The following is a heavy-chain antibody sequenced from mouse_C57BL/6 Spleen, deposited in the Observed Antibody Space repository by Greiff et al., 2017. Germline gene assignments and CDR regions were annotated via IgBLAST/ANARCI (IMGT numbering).Heavy chain of an antibody. V-gene: IGHV1-82*01. J-gene: IGHJ4*01. CDR2: IYPGDGDT. D-gene: IGHD2-3*01. Sequence: QVQLKQSGPELVKPGASVKISCKASGYAFSSSWMNWVKQRPGKGLEWIGRIYPGDGDTNYNGKFKGKATLTADKSSSTAYMQLSSLTSEDSAVYFCAREAGYDGYHYAMDYWGQGTSVTVSS. CDR1: GYAFSSSW. CDR3: AREAGYDGYHYAMDY.